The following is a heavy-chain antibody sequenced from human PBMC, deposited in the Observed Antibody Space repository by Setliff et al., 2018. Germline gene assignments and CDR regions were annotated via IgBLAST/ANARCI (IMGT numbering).Heavy chain of an antibody. J-gene: IGHJ3*02. V-gene: IGHV4-34*01. CDR1: DGSFSDYY. Sequence: SETLSLTCAVYDGSFSDYYWSWIRQPPGKGLEWIGEINYYGSTSYKSSLKSRVTISVDTSKTQFSLKLSSVTAADTAVYYCARRWNFGPYGSGIHDGFDMWGQGTMVTVSS. D-gene: IGHD3-10*01. CDR2: INYYGST. CDR3: ARRWNFGPYGSGIHDGFDM.